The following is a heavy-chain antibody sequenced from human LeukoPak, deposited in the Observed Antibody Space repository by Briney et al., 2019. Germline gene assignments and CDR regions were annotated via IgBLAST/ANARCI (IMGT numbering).Heavy chain of an antibody. J-gene: IGHJ4*02. CDR2: ITSDGSST. Sequence: GGSLRLSCAASEFTFSTYWMHWVRQAPGKGLVWVSRITSDGSSTSYADSVKGRFTISRDNAKNTMYLHMNSLRAEDAAVYYCTRQSSGYAFDYWGQGTLVTVSS. V-gene: IGHV3-74*01. CDR1: EFTFSTYW. D-gene: IGHD5-12*01. CDR3: TRQSSGYAFDY.